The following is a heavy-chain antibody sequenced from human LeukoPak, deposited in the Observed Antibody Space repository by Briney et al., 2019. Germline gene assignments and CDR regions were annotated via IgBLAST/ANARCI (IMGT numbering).Heavy chain of an antibody. J-gene: IGHJ4*02. CDR3: TAPRRLY. CDR2: IYSGGST. D-gene: IGHD6-6*01. V-gene: IGHV3-66*01. Sequence: PGGSLRLSCAASGFTVSSNYMSWVRQAPGKGLEWVSVIYSGGSTYYADSVQGRFTISRDNAKNTLYLQMNSLRAEDTGVYYWTAPRRLYWGQGTLVTVSS. CDR1: GFTVSSNY.